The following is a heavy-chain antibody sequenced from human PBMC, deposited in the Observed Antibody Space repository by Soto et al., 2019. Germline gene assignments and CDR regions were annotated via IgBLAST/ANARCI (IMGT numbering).Heavy chain of an antibody. CDR2: IYYSGST. CDR1: GVSISSSSYY. J-gene: IGHJ5*02. Sequence: PSETLSLTCTVSGVSISSSSYYWGWIRQPPGKGLEWIGSIYYSGSTYYNPSLKSRVTISVDTSKNQFSLKLSSVTAADTAVYYCARHNFDSHSSGHHNWFDPWGQGTLVTVS. D-gene: IGHD6-19*01. CDR3: ARHNFDSHSSGHHNWFDP. V-gene: IGHV4-39*01.